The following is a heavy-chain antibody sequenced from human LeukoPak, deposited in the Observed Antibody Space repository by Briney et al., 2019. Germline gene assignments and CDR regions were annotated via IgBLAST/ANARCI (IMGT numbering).Heavy chain of an antibody. D-gene: IGHD2-8*02. J-gene: IGHJ3*02. CDR1: GYSISSGYY. V-gene: IGHV4-38-2*01. Sequence: LETLSLTCAVSGYSISSGYYWGWIRQPPGQGLECIGNINHTGSTYYNPSLRSRVTISVDTSKNQFSLTLSSVTAADTAVYYCARHYWAPGAFDIWGQGTMVTVSS. CDR3: ARHYWAPGAFDI. CDR2: INHTGST.